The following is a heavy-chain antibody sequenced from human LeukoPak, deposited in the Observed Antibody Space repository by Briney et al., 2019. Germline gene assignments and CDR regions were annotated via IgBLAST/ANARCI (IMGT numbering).Heavy chain of an antibody. CDR3: ARRRYSYGLAYFDY. V-gene: IGHV4-59*01. CDR1: GGSISSYY. Sequence: SETLSLTCTVSGGSISSYYWSWIRQPPGKGLEWIGYIYYSGSTNYNPSLKSRVTISVDTSKNQFSLKLSSATAADTAVYYCARRRYSYGLAYFDYWGQGTLVTVSS. CDR2: IYYSGST. J-gene: IGHJ4*02. D-gene: IGHD5-18*01.